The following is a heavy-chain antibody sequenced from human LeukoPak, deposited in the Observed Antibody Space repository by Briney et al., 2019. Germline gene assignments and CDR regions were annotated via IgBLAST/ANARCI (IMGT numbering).Heavy chain of an antibody. CDR3: ARADYDSSASTRKQIDY. CDR1: GYTFTGYY. Sequence: GASVNVSCKASGYTFTGYYMHWVRQAPGQGLEWMGWINPNSGGTNYAQKFQGRVSMTRNTSISTAYMELSSLRSGDTAVYYCARADYDSSASTRKQIDYWGQGTLVTVSS. J-gene: IGHJ4*02. D-gene: IGHD3-22*01. V-gene: IGHV1-2*02. CDR2: INPNSGGT.